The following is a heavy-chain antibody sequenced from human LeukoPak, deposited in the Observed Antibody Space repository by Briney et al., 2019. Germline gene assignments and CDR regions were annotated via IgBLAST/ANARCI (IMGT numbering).Heavy chain of an antibody. V-gene: IGHV4-34*01. Sequence: SETLSLTCTVSGGSISSYYWSWIRQPPGKGLEWIGEVNHSGSTSYNPSLKSRVTISVDTSKNQFSLKLSSVTAADTAVYYCASVNVVVPAARKPYYYGMDVWGQGTTVTVSS. D-gene: IGHD2-2*01. CDR2: VNHSGST. CDR3: ASVNVVVPAARKPYYYGMDV. CDR1: GGSISSYY. J-gene: IGHJ6*02.